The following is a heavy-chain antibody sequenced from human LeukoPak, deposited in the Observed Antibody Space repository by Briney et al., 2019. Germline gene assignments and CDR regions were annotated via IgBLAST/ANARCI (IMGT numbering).Heavy chain of an antibody. CDR1: GGTFSSYA. J-gene: IGHJ4*02. CDR3: ARGYSSSKYYFDY. CDR2: IIPILGIA. V-gene: IGHV1-69*04. D-gene: IGHD6-13*01. Sequence: SSVKVSCKASGGTFSSYAISWVRQAPGQGLEWMGRIIPILGIANYAQKFQGGVTITADKSTSTAYMELSSLRSEDTAVYYCARGYSSSKYYFDYWGQGTLVTVSS.